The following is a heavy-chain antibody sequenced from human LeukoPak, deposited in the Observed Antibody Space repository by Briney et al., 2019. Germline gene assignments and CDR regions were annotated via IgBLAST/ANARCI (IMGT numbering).Heavy chain of an antibody. V-gene: IGHV4-4*07. CDR2: IHTSGTA. J-gene: IGHJ4*02. Sequence: SETLSLTCAVYGGSFSGYYWSWIRQPAGKGLEWIGRIHTSGTANYNPPLKSRVSISTDRSKNQVYLKLSSVTAADTAVYYCARDYHESTGYSFDSWGQGSLVSVSS. D-gene: IGHD3-22*01. CDR3: ARDYHESTGYSFDS. CDR1: GGSFSGYY.